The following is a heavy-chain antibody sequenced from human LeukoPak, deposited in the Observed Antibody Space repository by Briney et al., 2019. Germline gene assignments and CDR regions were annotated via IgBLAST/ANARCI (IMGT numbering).Heavy chain of an antibody. CDR1: GGSIRSYY. CDR3: ARLEVEGELPFDY. CDR2: IYYSGST. V-gene: IGHV4-59*01. J-gene: IGHJ4*02. Sequence: SETLSLTCTVSGGSIRSYYWSWIRQPPGKGLEWIGYIYYSGSTNYNPSLKSRVTISVDTSKNQFSLKLSSVTAADTAVYYCARLEVEGELPFDYWGQGTLVTVSS. D-gene: IGHD1-7*01.